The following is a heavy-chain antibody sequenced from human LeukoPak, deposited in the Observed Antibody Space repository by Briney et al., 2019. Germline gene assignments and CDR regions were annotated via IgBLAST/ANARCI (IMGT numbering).Heavy chain of an antibody. Sequence: PSETLSLTCTVSGGSISSGNYYWNWVRQPPGKGLEWIGEIYHSGSTNYNPSLKSRVTISVDKSKNQFSLKLSSVTAADTAVYYCARVVSSSWDGDYWGQGTLVTVSS. D-gene: IGHD6-13*01. CDR1: GGSISSGNYY. CDR2: IYHSGST. V-gene: IGHV4-39*07. J-gene: IGHJ4*02. CDR3: ARVVSSSWDGDY.